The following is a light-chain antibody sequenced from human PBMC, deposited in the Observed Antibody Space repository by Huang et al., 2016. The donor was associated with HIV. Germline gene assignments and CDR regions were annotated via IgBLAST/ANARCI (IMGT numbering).Light chain of an antibody. CDR1: QSVSSSD. V-gene: IGKV3-20*01. Sequence: EIVLTQSPGTLSLSPGERATLSCRASQSVSSSDLAWYQQKPGQAPRLLIYATSRRATGIPDRFSGSGSGTDFTLTITRLEPEDFAVYYCQQDGSILTFGPGTKVDI. J-gene: IGKJ3*01. CDR2: ATS. CDR3: QQDGSILT.